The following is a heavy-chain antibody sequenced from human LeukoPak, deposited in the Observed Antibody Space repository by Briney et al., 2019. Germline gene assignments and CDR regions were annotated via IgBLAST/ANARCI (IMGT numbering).Heavy chain of an antibody. V-gene: IGHV3-21*01. J-gene: IGHJ4*02. CDR2: ISSSSSYI. CDR1: GFTFSSYS. D-gene: IGHD1-26*01. CDR3: ASSAIVGAGLGDY. Sequence: GGSLRLSCAASGFTFSSYSTKWVRQAPGQGLEWVSSISSSSSYIYYADSVKGRFTISRDNAKNSLYLQMNSLRAEDTAVYYCASSAIVGAGLGDYWGQGTLVTVSS.